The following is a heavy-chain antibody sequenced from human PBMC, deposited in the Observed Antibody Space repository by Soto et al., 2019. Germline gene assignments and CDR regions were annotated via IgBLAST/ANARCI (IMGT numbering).Heavy chain of an antibody. CDR1: GGSISSYY. V-gene: IGHV4-59*01. CDR2: IYYSGST. Sequence: PSETLSHTCTVSGGSISSYYWSWIRQPPGKGLEWIGYIYYSGSTNYNPSLKSRVTITVDTSKNQFSLKLSSVTAADTAVYYCGGNERPETTVAPSDPGGQEPLVTVPS. D-gene: IGHD4-17*01. CDR3: GGNERPETTVAPSDP. J-gene: IGHJ5*02.